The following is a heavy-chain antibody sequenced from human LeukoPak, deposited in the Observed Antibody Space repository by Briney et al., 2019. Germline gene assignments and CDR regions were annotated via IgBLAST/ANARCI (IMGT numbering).Heavy chain of an antibody. CDR1: GYTFTGYY. V-gene: IGHV1-2*06. Sequence: GASVKVSCKASGYTFTGYYMHWVRQAPGQGLEWMGRINPNSGGTNYAQKFQGRVTMTRDTSISTAYMELSRLRSDDTAMYYCARDLYYSSSSPRSFDYWGQGTLVAVSS. CDR3: ARDLYYSSSSPRSFDY. J-gene: IGHJ4*02. CDR2: INPNSGGT. D-gene: IGHD6-6*01.